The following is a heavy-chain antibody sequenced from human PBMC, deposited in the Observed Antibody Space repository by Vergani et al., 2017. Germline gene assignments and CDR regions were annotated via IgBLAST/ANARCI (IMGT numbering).Heavy chain of an antibody. V-gene: IGHV1-69*01. CDR3: AGLNWNTTNDNAFDI. D-gene: IGHD1/OR15-1a*01. J-gene: IGHJ3*02. CDR2: IMPIFGTA. CDR1: GGTFSSYA. Sequence: QVQLVQSGAEVKKPGSSVKVSCKASGGTFSSYAISWVRQAPGQGLEWMGGIMPIFGTANYAQKFQGRITITADESTSTAYMELSSLRSEDTAVYYCAGLNWNTTNDNAFDIWGQGTMVTVAA.